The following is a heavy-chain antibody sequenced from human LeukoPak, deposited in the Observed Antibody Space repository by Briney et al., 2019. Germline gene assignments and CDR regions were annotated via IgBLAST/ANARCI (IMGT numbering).Heavy chain of an antibody. V-gene: IGHV1-24*01. Sequence: ASVKVSCKVSGYTLTELSMHWVRQAPGKGLEWMGGFDPEDGETIYAQKFQGRVTMTEDTSTDTAYMELSSLRSEDTAVYYCATAANTYNWNYGRAFDIWGQGTMVAVSS. CDR3: ATAANTYNWNYGRAFDI. CDR2: FDPEDGET. CDR1: GYTLTELS. D-gene: IGHD1-7*01. J-gene: IGHJ3*02.